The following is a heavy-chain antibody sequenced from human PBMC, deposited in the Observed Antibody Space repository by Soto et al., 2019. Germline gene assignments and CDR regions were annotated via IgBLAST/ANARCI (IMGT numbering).Heavy chain of an antibody. J-gene: IGHJ6*02. CDR1: GFNFSSYA. Sequence: PGGSLRLPCAASGFNFSSYAMSCVRQATEKGLEWVSAISGSGGSTYYADSVKCRFTISRDNSKNTLSLQMNSLRAEDTSVYYCAYLPPLGYCCSTSCLDTPMDVWGQGTTVTFS. CDR3: AYLPPLGYCCSTSCLDTPMDV. V-gene: IGHV3-23*01. D-gene: IGHD2-2*01. CDR2: ISGSGGST.